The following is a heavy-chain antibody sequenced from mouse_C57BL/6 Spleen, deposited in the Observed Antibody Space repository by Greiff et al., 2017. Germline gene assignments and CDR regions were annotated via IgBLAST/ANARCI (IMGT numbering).Heavy chain of an antibody. V-gene: IGHV5-4*03. Sequence: EVMLVESGGGLVKPGGSLKLSCAASGFTFSSYAMSWVRQTPEKRLEWVATISDGGSYTYYPDNVKGRFTISRDNAKNNLYLQMSHLKSEDTAMYYCARAAQATWFAYWGQGTLVTVSA. CDR2: ISDGGSYT. CDR1: GFTFSSYA. J-gene: IGHJ3*01. D-gene: IGHD3-2*02. CDR3: ARAAQATWFAY.